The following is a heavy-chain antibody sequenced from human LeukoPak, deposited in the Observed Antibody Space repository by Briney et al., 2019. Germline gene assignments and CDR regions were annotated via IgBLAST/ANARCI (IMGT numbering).Heavy chain of an antibody. D-gene: IGHD3-10*01. V-gene: IGHV1-18*01. CDR1: GYTFTSYG. CDR3: ARGGYYGSGNDFRFDP. Sequence: GASVKVSCKASGYTFTSYGISWVRQAPGQGLEWMGWISAYNGNTNYAQKLQGRVTMTTDTSTSTAYMELRSLRSDDTAVYFCARGGYYGSGNDFRFDPWGRGTLVTVSS. J-gene: IGHJ5*02. CDR2: ISAYNGNT.